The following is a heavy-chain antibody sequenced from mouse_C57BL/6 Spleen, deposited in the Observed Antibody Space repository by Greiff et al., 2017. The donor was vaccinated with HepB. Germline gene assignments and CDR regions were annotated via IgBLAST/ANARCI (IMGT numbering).Heavy chain of an antibody. Sequence: EVQGVESGGGLVKPGGSLKLSCAASGFTFSSYAMSWVRQTPEKRLEWVATISDGGSYTYYPDNVKGRFTISRDNAKNNLYLQMSHLKSEDTAMYYCARESGLRRFDYWGQGTTLTVSS. V-gene: IGHV5-4*01. CDR2: ISDGGSYT. CDR1: GFTFSSYA. D-gene: IGHD2-4*01. J-gene: IGHJ2*01. CDR3: ARESGLRRFDY.